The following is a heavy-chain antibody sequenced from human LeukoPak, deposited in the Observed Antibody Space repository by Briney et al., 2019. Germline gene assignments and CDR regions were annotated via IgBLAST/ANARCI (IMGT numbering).Heavy chain of an antibody. Sequence: PGGSLRLSCVASGFTFNTYGMHWVRQAPGKGLEWVAVISYDGNNKYYADSVKGRFSISRDNSKNTLYLQMNSLRAEDTAVYYCARRTSGAFAIWGQGTKVTVSS. CDR1: GFTFNTYG. J-gene: IGHJ3*02. CDR2: ISYDGNNK. V-gene: IGHV3-33*05. CDR3: ARRTSGAFAI.